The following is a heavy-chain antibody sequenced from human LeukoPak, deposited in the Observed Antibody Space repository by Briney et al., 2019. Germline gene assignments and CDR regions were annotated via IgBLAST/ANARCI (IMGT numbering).Heavy chain of an antibody. D-gene: IGHD5-24*01. Sequence: GESLKISCKGSGYSFTSYWIGWVRQMPGKGLEWMGIIYPGDSDTRYSPSFQGQVTISADKSISTAYLQWSSLKASDTAMYYCATRDGYNSVDDAFDIWGQGTMVTVSS. V-gene: IGHV5-51*01. CDR2: IYPGDSDT. CDR3: ATRDGYNSVDDAFDI. J-gene: IGHJ3*02. CDR1: GYSFTSYW.